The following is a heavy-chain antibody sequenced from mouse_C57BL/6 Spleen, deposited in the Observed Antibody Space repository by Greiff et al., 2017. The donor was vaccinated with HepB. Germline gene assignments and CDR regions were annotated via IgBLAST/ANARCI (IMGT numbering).Heavy chain of an antibody. V-gene: IGHV1-9*01. CDR2: ILPGSGST. D-gene: IGHD3-2*02. J-gene: IGHJ2*01. CDR3: ARWGSSDYFDY. Sequence: QVQLQQSGAELMKPGASVKLSCKATGYTFTGYWIEWVKQRPGHGLEWIGEILPGSGSTNYTEKFKGKATFTADTSSNTAYMQLSSLTTEDSAIYYCARWGSSDYFDYWGQGTTLTVSS. CDR1: GYTFTGYW.